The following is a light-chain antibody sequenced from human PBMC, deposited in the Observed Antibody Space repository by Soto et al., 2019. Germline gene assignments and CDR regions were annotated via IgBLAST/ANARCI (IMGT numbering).Light chain of an antibody. CDR3: QQYNNWPLT. Sequence: EIVMTQSPATLSVSPGERATLSCRASQSVTSNLAWYQQKPCQPPRRLIYGASTRATGIPARFSGSGSGTEFTLTISLLQSEDFAVYYCQQYNNWPLTFGGGTKVEIK. J-gene: IGKJ4*01. CDR1: QSVTSN. V-gene: IGKV3-15*01. CDR2: GAS.